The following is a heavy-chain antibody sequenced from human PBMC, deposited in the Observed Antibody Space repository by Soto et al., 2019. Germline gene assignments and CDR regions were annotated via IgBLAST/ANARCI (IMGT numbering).Heavy chain of an antibody. Sequence: GGSLRLSCSASGFSFSSYAMHWVRQAPGKGLEYVSVISNDGDSTYYADPVKGRFIISRDNSKNTLFLQMSSLRVEDTAVYYCVKGGYCSSISCYAAFDIWGQGTMVTVSS. J-gene: IGHJ3*02. D-gene: IGHD2-2*01. CDR2: ISNDGDST. CDR1: GFSFSSYA. V-gene: IGHV3-64D*06. CDR3: VKGGYCSSISCYAAFDI.